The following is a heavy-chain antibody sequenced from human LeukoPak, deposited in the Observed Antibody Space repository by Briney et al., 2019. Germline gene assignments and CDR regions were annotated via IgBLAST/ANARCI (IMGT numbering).Heavy chain of an antibody. CDR3: ARDIVVVVAATRRTDAFDI. CDR1: GGSISSGGYY. D-gene: IGHD2-15*01. J-gene: IGHJ3*02. V-gene: IGHV4-31*03. Sequence: SETLSLTCTVSGGSISSGGYYWSWIRQHPGKGLEWIGYIYYSGSTYYNPSLKSRVTISVDTSKNQFSLKLSSVTAADTAVYYRARDIVVVVAATRRTDAFDIWGQGTMVTVSS. CDR2: IYYSGST.